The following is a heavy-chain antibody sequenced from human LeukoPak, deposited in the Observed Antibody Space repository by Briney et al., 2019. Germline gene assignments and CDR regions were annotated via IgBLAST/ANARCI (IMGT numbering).Heavy chain of an antibody. CDR1: GFTFSSYA. D-gene: IGHD4-17*01. CDR2: ISYDGSNK. CDR3: ARAPPTTVTAYYYYGMDV. V-gene: IGHV3-30-3*01. J-gene: IGHJ6*02. Sequence: PGGSLRLSCAASGFTFSSYAVHWVRQAPGKGLEWVAVISYDGSNKYYADSVKGRFTISRDNSKNTLYLQMNSLRAEDTAVYYCARAPPTTVTAYYYYGMDVWGQGTTVTVSS.